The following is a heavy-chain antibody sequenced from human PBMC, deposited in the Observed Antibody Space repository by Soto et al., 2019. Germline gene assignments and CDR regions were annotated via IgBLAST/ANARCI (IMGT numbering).Heavy chain of an antibody. CDR3: AREPSVSAGKEY. J-gene: IGHJ4*02. Sequence: ASVKVSCKASGYTFTSYDINWVRQATGQGLEWMGWMSAYNGHTNYAQKLQGRVTMTTDTSTSTAYMELRSLRSDDTAVYYCAREPSVSAGKEYWGQGTLVTVSS. CDR1: GYTFTSYD. CDR2: MSAYNGHT. V-gene: IGHV1-18*01. D-gene: IGHD6-19*01.